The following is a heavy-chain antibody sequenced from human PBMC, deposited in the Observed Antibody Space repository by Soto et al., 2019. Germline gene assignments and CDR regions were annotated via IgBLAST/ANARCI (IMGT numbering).Heavy chain of an antibody. V-gene: IGHV4-31*03. CDR3: ATMHDYGDYAPFDN. Sequence: QVKLQESGPGLVKPSQTLSLSCTVSGGSIRSGGYYWSWIRKHPGKGLEWIGYIYYSGGTDYNPYRKIRVTMALDTSKHQFSLRLTAVTAADTAVYFCATMHDYGDYAPFDNWGQGTLVTVAT. J-gene: IGHJ4*02. CDR2: IYYSGGT. D-gene: IGHD4-17*01. CDR1: GGSIRSGGYY.